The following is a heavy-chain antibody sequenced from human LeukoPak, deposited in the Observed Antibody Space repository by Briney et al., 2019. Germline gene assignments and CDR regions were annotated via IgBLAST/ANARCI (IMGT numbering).Heavy chain of an antibody. J-gene: IGHJ4*02. CDR2: ISYDGSNK. CDR1: GFTFSSYA. CDR3: ARSGYSSSFDY. V-gene: IGHV3-30*04. Sequence: GRSLKLSCAASGFTFSSYAMHWVRQAPGKGLEWVGVISYDGSNKYYADSVKGRFTISRDNSKNTLYPQMNSLRAEDTAVYYCARSGYSSSFDYWGQGTLVTVSS. D-gene: IGHD6-13*01.